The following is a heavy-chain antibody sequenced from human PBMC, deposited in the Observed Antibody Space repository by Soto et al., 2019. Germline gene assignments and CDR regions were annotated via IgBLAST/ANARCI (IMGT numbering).Heavy chain of an antibody. CDR3: ARDPCRTGVVHGYYFDY. CDR2: ISAYNGNT. CDR1: GYTFTSYG. V-gene: IGHV1-18*01. Sequence: QVQLVQSGAEVKKPGASVKVSCKASGYTFTSYGISWVRQAPGQGLGGMGWISAYNGNTNYAQKLQGRVTMTTDTSTSTAYMELRSLRSDDTAVYYCARDPCRTGVVHGYYFDYWGQGTLVTVSS. J-gene: IGHJ4*02. D-gene: IGHD2-8*02.